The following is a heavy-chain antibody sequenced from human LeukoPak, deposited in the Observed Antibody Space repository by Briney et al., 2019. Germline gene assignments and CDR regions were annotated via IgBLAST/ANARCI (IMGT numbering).Heavy chain of an antibody. D-gene: IGHD1-7*01. CDR2: IRSKTSGGTT. Sequence: PEGSLRLSCATSGFSFGDYTMSWVRQAPGKGLEWVAFIRSKTSGGTTEYAASVKGRFTISRDDSNSVAYLQMNSLKTEDTAVYSCTRGGRFTGTTNFWGQGTLVTVSS. CDR3: TRGGRFTGTTNF. J-gene: IGHJ4*02. CDR1: GFSFGDYT. V-gene: IGHV3-49*04.